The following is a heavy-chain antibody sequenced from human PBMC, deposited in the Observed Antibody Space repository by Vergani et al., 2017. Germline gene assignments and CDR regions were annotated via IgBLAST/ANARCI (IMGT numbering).Heavy chain of an antibody. CDR1: GGSISSYY. J-gene: IGHJ4*02. CDR2: IYYSGST. CDR3: ARVSGSYSSLDY. V-gene: IGHV4-59*08. Sequence: QVQLQESGPGLVKPSETLSLTCTVSGGSISSYYWSWIRQPPGKGLEWFGYIYYSGSTNYNPSLKSRVTIAVDTSKNQFSLKLSSVTAADTAVYYCARVSGSYSSLDYWGQGTLVTVSS. D-gene: IGHD1-26*01.